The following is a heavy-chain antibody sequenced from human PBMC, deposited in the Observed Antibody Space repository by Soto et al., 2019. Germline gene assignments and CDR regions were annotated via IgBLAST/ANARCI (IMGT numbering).Heavy chain of an antibody. V-gene: IGHV1-46*03. CDR2: INPSGGST. CDR1: GYTFTSYY. CDR3: ARGDIVRRKRDYYYYMGV. D-gene: IGHD3-16*02. Sequence: ASVKVSCKASGYTFTSYYMHWVRQAPGQGLEWMGIINPSGGSTSYAQKFQGRVTMTRDTSTSTVYMELSSLRSEDTAVYYCARGDIVRRKRDYYYYMGVWGKGTTVTVSS. J-gene: IGHJ6*03.